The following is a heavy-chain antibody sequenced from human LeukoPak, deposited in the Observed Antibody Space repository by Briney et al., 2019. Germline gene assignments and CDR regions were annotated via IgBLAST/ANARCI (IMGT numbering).Heavy chain of an antibody. V-gene: IGHV3-23*01. CDR2: FSGSGGST. Sequence: PGGSLRLSCAASGFTFSSYAMSWVRQAPGKGLEWVSAFSGSGGSTYYADSVKGRFTISRDNSKNTLYLQMNSLRAEDTAVYYCAKDRTDTAMVIDPSFDYWGQGTLVTVSS. D-gene: IGHD5-18*01. J-gene: IGHJ4*02. CDR1: GFTFSSYA. CDR3: AKDRTDTAMVIDPSFDY.